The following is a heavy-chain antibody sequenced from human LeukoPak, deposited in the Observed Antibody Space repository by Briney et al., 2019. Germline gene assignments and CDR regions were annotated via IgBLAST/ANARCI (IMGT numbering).Heavy chain of an antibody. D-gene: IGHD2-15*01. CDR2: MNPNSGNT. CDR3: ARFYCSGGSCHVDY. Sequence: ASVKVSCKASGYTFTSYDINWVRQATGQGLEWMGWMNPNSGNTGYAQKFQGRVTMTRNTSISTAYMELSSLRSEDTAVYYCARFYCSGGSCHVDYWGQGTLVTVSS. CDR1: GYTFTSYD. V-gene: IGHV1-8*01. J-gene: IGHJ4*02.